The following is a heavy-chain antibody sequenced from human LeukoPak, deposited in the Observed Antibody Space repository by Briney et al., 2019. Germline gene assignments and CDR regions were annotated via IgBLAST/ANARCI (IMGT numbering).Heavy chain of an antibody. D-gene: IGHD2-2*01. V-gene: IGHV3-30*03. CDR2: ISYDGSNK. J-gene: IGHJ3*02. CDR3: ASDCSSTSCQGAFDI. CDR1: GFTFSAYG. Sequence: GGSLRLSCAASGFTFSAYGMHWVRLASGKGLEWVAVISYDGSNKYYADSVKGRFTISRDNSKNTLYLQMNSLRAEDTAVYYCASDCSSTSCQGAFDIWGQGTMVTVSS.